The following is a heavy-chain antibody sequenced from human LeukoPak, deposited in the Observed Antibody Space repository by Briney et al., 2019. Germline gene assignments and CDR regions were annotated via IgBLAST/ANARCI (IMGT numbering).Heavy chain of an antibody. CDR1: GGSISSYY. CDR3: ARASLPHYDFWSGYNMDV. CDR2: IYYSGST. V-gene: IGHV4-59*12. Sequence: SETLSLTCTVSGGSISSYYWSWIRQPPGKGLEWIGYIYYSGSTNYNPSLKSRVTIPVDTSKNQFSLKLSSVTAADTAVYYCARASLPHYDFWSGYNMDVWGKGTTVTVSS. J-gene: IGHJ6*03. D-gene: IGHD3-3*01.